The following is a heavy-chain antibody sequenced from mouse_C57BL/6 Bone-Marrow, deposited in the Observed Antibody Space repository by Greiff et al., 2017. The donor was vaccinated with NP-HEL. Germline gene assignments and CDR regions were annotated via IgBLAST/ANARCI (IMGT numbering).Heavy chain of an antibody. V-gene: IGHV3-8*01. CDR2: ISSSGST. D-gene: IGHD3-2*02. CDR1: GYSITSDY. Sequence: EVQLQESGPGLAKPSQTLSLPCSVTGYSITSDYWNWLRKFPGNKLEYMGYISSSGSTYYNPSIKSRISIPRDTSKNQYYLQLNSVTTEDTATYYCARSAQATGYYAMDYWGQGTSVTVSS. CDR3: ARSAQATGYYAMDY. J-gene: IGHJ4*01.